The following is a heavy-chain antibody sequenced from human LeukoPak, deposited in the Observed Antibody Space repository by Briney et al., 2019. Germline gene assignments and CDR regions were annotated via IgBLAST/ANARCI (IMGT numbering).Heavy chain of an antibody. CDR3: ARDGGSAAAGELDY. D-gene: IGHD6-13*01. Sequence: PSETLSLTCTVSGGSISMSNYYWGWIRQPPGKGLEWIGSIYYSGNTFYNPSLKSRVTISVDTSKNQFSLKVTSVTAADTAVYYCARDGGSAAAGELDYWGQGTLVTVSS. CDR2: IYYSGNT. J-gene: IGHJ4*02. V-gene: IGHV4-39*07. CDR1: GGSISMSNYY.